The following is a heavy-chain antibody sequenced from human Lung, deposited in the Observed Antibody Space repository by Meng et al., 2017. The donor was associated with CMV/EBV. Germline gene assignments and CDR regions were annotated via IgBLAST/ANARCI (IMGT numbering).Heavy chain of an antibody. CDR3: ARDLEYCGSTTCYEDCFDP. CDR2: SSHYDGDT. V-gene: IGHV1-18*01. CDR1: FTDYG. D-gene: IGHD2-2*01. J-gene: IGHJ5*02. Sequence: FTDYGISWVRQAPGQGLEWVGWSSHYDGDTNYARKLQGRVTMTTDTSTTTAYMELRSLRSDDTAVYYCARDLEYCGSTTCYEDCFDPWGQGTLVTVSS.